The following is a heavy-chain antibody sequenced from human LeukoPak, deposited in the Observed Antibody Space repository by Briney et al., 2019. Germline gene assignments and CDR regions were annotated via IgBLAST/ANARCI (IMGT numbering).Heavy chain of an antibody. Sequence: ASVKVSCKTSGYTFTNYGINWVRQAPGQGLEWMGWISAYNGNTNSAQKLQGRVTMTTDTSTSTAYMELSSLRSEDTAVYYCASPNYYDSSGYYYWGQGTLVTVSS. D-gene: IGHD3-22*01. J-gene: IGHJ4*02. V-gene: IGHV1-18*01. CDR1: GYTFTNYG. CDR2: ISAYNGNT. CDR3: ASPNYYDSSGYYY.